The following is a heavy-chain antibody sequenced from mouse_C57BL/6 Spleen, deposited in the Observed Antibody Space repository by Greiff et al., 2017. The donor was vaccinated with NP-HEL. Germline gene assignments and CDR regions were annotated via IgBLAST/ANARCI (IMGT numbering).Heavy chain of an antibody. CDR1: GYTFTSYW. J-gene: IGHJ3*01. D-gene: IGHD2-1*01. Sequence: QVQLQQPGAELVKPGASVKMSCKASGYTFTSYWITWVKQRPGQGLEWIGDIYPGSGSTNYNEKFKSKATLTVDTSSSSAYMQRSSLTSEDAAVYYCASYGNYEFAYWGQGTLVTVSA. V-gene: IGHV1-55*01. CDR2: IYPGSGST. CDR3: ASYGNYEFAY.